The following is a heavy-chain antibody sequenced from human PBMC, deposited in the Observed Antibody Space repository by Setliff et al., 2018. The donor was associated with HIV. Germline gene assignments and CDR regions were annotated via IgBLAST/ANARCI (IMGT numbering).Heavy chain of an antibody. D-gene: IGHD3-10*01. Sequence: QPGGSLRLSCAASGFTFNTYWMHWVRQSPGKGLVWVSHSNSDGSSTTYADSVKGRFTISRDNSKNTLYLQMNSLRAEDTAVYYCAKTSRVREYNSPFDSWGQGTLVTVSS. V-gene: IGHV3-74*03. CDR1: GFTFNTYW. J-gene: IGHJ4*02. CDR2: SNSDGSST. CDR3: AKTSRVREYNSPFDS.